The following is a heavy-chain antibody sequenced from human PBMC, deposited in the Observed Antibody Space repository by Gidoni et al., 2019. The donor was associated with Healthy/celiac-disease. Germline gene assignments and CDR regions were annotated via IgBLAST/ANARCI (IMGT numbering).Heavy chain of an antibody. CDR2: IKQDGSEK. D-gene: IGHD4-17*01. Sequence: EVQLVESGGGLVQPGGSLRLSCAGSGFSVSSYWMSWVRQAPGKGLEWVANIKQDGSEKYYVDSVKGRFTISRDNAKNSLYLQMNSLRAEDTAVYYCAREYGDYAYYYYYGMDVWGQGTTVTVSS. CDR1: GFSVSSYW. J-gene: IGHJ6*02. CDR3: AREYGDYAYYYYYGMDV. V-gene: IGHV3-7*03.